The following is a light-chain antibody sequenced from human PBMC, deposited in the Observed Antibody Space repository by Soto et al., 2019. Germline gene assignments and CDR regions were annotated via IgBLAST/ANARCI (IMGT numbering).Light chain of an antibody. Sequence: QSALTQPASVSGSPGRSVTISCTGTSSDVGDFNYVSWYQHLPGRAPKLIIYDVTNRPSGISYRFSASKSGRTASLTISGLQAEDEAYYYCSSYSSSTTHVVFGGGPKLTVL. CDR3: SSYSSSTTHVV. V-gene: IGLV2-14*03. J-gene: IGLJ2*01. CDR1: SSDVGDFNY. CDR2: DVT.